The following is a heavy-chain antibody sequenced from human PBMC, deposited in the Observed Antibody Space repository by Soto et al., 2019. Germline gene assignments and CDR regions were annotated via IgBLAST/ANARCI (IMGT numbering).Heavy chain of an antibody. Sequence: GGSLRLSCAASGFTFDDYAMHWVRQAPGKGLEWVSGISWNSGSIGYADSVKGRFTISRDNAKNSLYLQMNSLRAEDTALYYCAKELYCSSTSCYAGMRYYFDYWGQGTLVTVSS. D-gene: IGHD2-2*01. CDR2: ISWNSGSI. J-gene: IGHJ4*02. CDR1: GFTFDDYA. CDR3: AKELYCSSTSCYAGMRYYFDY. V-gene: IGHV3-9*01.